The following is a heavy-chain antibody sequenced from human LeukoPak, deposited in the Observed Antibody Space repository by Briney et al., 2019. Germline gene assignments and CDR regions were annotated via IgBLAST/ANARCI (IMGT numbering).Heavy chain of an antibody. CDR2: ISGSGGST. Sequence: GGSLRLSCAASGFTFSSCAMSWVRQAPGKGLEWVSAISGSGGSTYYADSVKGRFTISRDNSKNTLYLQMNSLRAEDTAVYYCAKVRWNIVVVVAATQPFDYWGQGTLVTVSS. D-gene: IGHD2-15*01. CDR3: AKVRWNIVVVVAATQPFDY. CDR1: GFTFSSCA. J-gene: IGHJ4*02. V-gene: IGHV3-23*01.